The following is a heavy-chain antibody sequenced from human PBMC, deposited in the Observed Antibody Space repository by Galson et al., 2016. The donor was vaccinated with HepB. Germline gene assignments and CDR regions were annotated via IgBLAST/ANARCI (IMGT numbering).Heavy chain of an antibody. CDR2: IRSEASDYST. V-gene: IGHV3-72*01. D-gene: IGHD3-3*02. J-gene: IGHJ4*02. Sequence: SLRLSCAASGFTFSDHCMDWVRQAPGKGPEWVARIRSEASDYSTAYAASVKGRFTISRDDSKNSLFLQMNSLKTEDTALYFCVSDSRTHFYDFWGQGTQVTVSS. CDR1: GFTFSDHC. CDR3: VSDSRTHFYDF.